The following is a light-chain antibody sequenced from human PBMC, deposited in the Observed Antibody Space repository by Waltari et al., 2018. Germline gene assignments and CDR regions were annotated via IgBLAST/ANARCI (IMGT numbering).Light chain of an antibody. CDR2: AIS. J-gene: IGKJ5*01. CDR1: QGLTSY. Sequence: DIQLTQSPSFLSASVGDRVTTTCRASQGLTSYFAWYQQKPGKAPKLLIYAISTLQSAVPSRFSGSGSGTEFTLTISSLQPEDSATYYCQQLNEYPITFGQGTRVETK. V-gene: IGKV1-9*01. CDR3: QQLNEYPIT.